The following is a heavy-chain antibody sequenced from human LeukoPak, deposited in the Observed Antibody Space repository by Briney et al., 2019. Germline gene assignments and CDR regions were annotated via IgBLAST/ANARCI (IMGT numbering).Heavy chain of an antibody. D-gene: IGHD3-9*01. CDR1: GYTFTSYG. J-gene: IGHJ3*02. CDR3: AAIQTGYWSSGAFDI. CDR2: ISAYNGNA. V-gene: IGHV1-18*01. Sequence: ASVKVSCKASGYTFTSYGISWVRQAPGQGLEWMGWISAYNGNANYAQKLQGRVTMTTDTSTSTAYMELRSLRSEDTAVYYCAAIQTGYWSSGAFDIWGQGTMVTVSS.